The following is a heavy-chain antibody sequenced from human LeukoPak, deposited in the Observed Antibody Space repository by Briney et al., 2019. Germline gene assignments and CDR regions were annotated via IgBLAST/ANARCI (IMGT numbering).Heavy chain of an antibody. CDR1: GLTFSSYS. V-gene: IGHV3-21*01. CDR2: ISSSSSYI. J-gene: IGHJ4*02. Sequence: GGSLRLSCAASGLTFSSYSMNWVRQAPGKGLEWVSSISSSSSYIYYADSVKGRFTISRDNAKNSLYLQMNSLRAEDTAVYYCARDLLTTVTPHFVDYWGQGTLVTVSS. D-gene: IGHD4-17*01. CDR3: ARDLLTTVTPHFVDY.